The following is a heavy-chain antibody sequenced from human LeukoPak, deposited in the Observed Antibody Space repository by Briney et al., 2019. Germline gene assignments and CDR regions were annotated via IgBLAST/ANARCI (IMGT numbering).Heavy chain of an antibody. CDR3: AKQGKITIFGVVSSIDY. J-gene: IGHJ4*02. D-gene: IGHD3-3*01. V-gene: IGHV3-23*01. Sequence: PGGSLRLSCAASGFIFSSYAMSWVRQAPGKGLEWVSAISGSGGSTYYADSVKGRFTISRDNSKNTLYLQMNSLRAEDTAVYYCAKQGKITIFGVVSSIDYWGQGTLVTVSS. CDR1: GFIFSSYA. CDR2: ISGSGGST.